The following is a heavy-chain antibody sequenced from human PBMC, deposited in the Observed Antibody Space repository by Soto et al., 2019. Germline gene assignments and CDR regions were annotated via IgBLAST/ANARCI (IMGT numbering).Heavy chain of an antibody. V-gene: IGHV1-69*01. Sequence: QVQLVQSGAEVKKPGSSVKVSCKASGGTFSSYAISWVRQAPGQGLEWMGGIIPIFGTVNYTQNFQGRVTITADESTSTAYMELSGLRSEDTAVYYCARGLKREIFGMSIIDNYFDPWGQGTLVTVSS. CDR3: ARGLKREIFGMSIIDNYFDP. CDR2: IIPIFGTV. CDR1: GGTFSSYA. D-gene: IGHD3-3*01. J-gene: IGHJ5*02.